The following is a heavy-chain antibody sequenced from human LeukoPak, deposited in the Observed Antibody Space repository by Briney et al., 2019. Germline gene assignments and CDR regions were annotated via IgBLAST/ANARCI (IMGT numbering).Heavy chain of an antibody. J-gene: IGHJ3*02. D-gene: IGHD6-13*01. CDR3: ARPDEQQLVRDAFDI. Sequence: GRSLRLSCAASGFTFSSYSMNWVRQAPGKGLEWVSSISSSSSYIYYADSVKGRFTISRDNAKNSLYLQMNSLRAEDTAVYYCARPDEQQLVRDAFDIWGQGTMVTVSS. CDR1: GFTFSSYS. V-gene: IGHV3-21*01. CDR2: ISSSSSYI.